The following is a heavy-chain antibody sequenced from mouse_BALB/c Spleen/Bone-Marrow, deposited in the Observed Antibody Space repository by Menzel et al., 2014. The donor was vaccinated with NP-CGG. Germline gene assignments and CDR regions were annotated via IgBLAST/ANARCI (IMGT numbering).Heavy chain of an antibody. CDR3: ARDDAMDY. CDR2: IRNKANGYTT. CDR1: GFTFTDYY. J-gene: IGHJ4*01. Sequence: DVKLVESGGGLVQPGGSLRLSCATSGFTFTDYYMSWVRQPPGKALEWLSFIRNKANGYTTEYSASVKGRFTISRDNSQSILYLQMNTLRAEDSATYYCARDDAMDYWGQGTSVTVSS. V-gene: IGHV7-3*02.